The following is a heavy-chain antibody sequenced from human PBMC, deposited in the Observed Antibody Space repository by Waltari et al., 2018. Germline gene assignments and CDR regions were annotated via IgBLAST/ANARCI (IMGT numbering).Heavy chain of an antibody. J-gene: IGHJ6*02. CDR2: ISSSGSTI. Sequence: EVQLVESGGGLVQPGVSLRLSCAASGFTFSSYEMNWVRQAPGKGLEWVSYISSSGSTIYNADSVKGRFTISRDNAKNSLYLQMNRLRAEDTAVYYCARDILGGEGMDVWGQGTTVTVSS. CDR1: GFTFSSYE. D-gene: IGHD3-16*01. CDR3: ARDILGGEGMDV. V-gene: IGHV3-48*03.